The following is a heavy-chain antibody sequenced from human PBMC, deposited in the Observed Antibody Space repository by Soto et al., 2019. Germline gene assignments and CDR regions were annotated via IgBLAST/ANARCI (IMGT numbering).Heavy chain of an antibody. CDR3: TRDPVGGNWFDP. D-gene: IGHD1-26*01. CDR1: GYTFTSYG. V-gene: IGHV1-18*01. CDR2: TNPYNGNT. J-gene: IGHJ5*02. Sequence: QVQLVQSGVEVKKPGASVKVSCKASGYTFTSYGISWVRQAPGQGLEWMGWTNPYNGNTNYAQKLQGRVTMTTDTSTSTAYMELRSLRSDDTAVYYCTRDPVGGNWFDPWGQETLVTVSS.